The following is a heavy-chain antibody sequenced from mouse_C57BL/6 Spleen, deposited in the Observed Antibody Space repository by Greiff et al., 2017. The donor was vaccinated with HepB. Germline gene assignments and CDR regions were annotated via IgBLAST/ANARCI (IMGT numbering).Heavy chain of an antibody. CDR1: GYAFSSSW. V-gene: IGHV1-82*01. Sequence: LEESGPELVKPGASVKISCKASGYAFSSSWMNWVKQRPGKGLEWIGRIYPGDGDTNYNGKFKGKATLTADKSSSTAYMQLSSLTSEDSAVYFCANYYYGSSPFGYWGQGTTLTVSS. CDR3: ANYYYGSSPFGY. J-gene: IGHJ2*01. D-gene: IGHD1-1*01. CDR2: IYPGDGDT.